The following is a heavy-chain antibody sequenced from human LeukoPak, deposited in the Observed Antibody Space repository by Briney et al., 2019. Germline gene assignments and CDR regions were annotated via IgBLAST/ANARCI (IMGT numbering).Heavy chain of an antibody. D-gene: IGHD4-17*01. J-gene: IGHJ2*01. V-gene: IGHV1-69*06. Sequence: GAPVKVSCKASGRTFSSYAISWVRQAPGHGLEWMGGIMPIFGTANYAQKFQGRVTITADKSTSTAYMELSSLRSEDTAVYYCARDGLDDYGDDLPHRYFDLWGRGTLVTVSS. CDR1: GRTFSSYA. CDR2: IMPIFGTA. CDR3: ARDGLDDYGDDLPHRYFDL.